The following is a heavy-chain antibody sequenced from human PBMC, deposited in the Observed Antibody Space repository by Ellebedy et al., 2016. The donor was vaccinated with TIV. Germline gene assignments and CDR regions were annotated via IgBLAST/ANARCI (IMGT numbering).Heavy chain of an antibody. CDR1: GYTFTTYG. CDR3: ARVLPLVPVANPMGAFDI. CDR2: ISAYNGNT. D-gene: IGHD2-2*01. Sequence: ASVKVSXXASGYTFTTYGISWVRQAPGQGLEWMGWISAYNGNTNYAQKLQGRVTMTTDTSTSTAYMELRSLRSDDTAVYYCARVLPLVPVANPMGAFDIWGQGTMVTVSS. V-gene: IGHV1-18*01. J-gene: IGHJ3*02.